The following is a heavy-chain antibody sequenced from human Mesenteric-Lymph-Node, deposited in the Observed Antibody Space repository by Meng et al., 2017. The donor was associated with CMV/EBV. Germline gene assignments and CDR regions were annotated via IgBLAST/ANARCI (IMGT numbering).Heavy chain of an antibody. V-gene: IGHV3-48*03. CDR3: ARGPYCSGTSCWNWFDP. Sequence: GESLKISCAASGFTFSSYEMNWVRQAPGKGLEWVSYITSSGGSIYYADSVKGRFTISRDNAKNSLYLQMNSLRAEDTALYYCARGPYCSGTSCWNWFDPWGQGTLVTVSS. J-gene: IGHJ5*02. CDR2: ITSSGGSI. D-gene: IGHD2-2*01. CDR1: GFTFSSYE.